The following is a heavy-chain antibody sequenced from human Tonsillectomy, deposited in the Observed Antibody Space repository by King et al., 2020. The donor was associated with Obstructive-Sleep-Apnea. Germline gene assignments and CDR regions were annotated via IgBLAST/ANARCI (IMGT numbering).Heavy chain of an antibody. CDR1: GYSINSGSY. CDR2: VYHSGNT. V-gene: IGHV4-38-2*02. D-gene: IGHD5-12*01. Sequence: VQLQESGPGLVKPSETLSLTCTVSGYSINSGSYWGWIRQPPGKGLWWIGSVYHSGNTYYNPSLKIRVTISVHTSQNQFSLRLFSVTAADTAVYYCAREGYGPWGQGALVTVSS. J-gene: IGHJ5*02. CDR3: AREGYGP.